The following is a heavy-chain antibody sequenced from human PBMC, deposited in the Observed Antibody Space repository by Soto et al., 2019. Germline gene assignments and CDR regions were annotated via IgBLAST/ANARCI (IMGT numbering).Heavy chain of an antibody. J-gene: IGHJ4*02. CDR2: IYSGDTT. V-gene: IGHV3-53*01. CDR3: ARARGYYESRGYSGYFFDF. Sequence: WWSLRLSCSASVFTVSSNYMSWFRQAPGKGLEWVSVIYSGDTTNYGDSVKGRFTISRDNSKNTLYLQMNNLRAEDTAVYYCARARGYYESRGYSGYFFDFWGQGILVTVSS. D-gene: IGHD3-22*01. CDR1: VFTVSSNY.